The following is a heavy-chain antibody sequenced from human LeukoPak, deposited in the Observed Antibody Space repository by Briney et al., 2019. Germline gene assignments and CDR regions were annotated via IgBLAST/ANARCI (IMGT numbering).Heavy chain of an antibody. D-gene: IGHD3-22*01. J-gene: IGHJ4*02. CDR1: GFTFSSYG. V-gene: IGHV3-30*03. CDR3: ARWDRDYYDSSGYDDY. CDR2: ISYDGSNK. Sequence: GGSLRLSCAASGFTFSSYGMHWVRQAPGKGLEWVAVISYDGSNKYYADSVKGRFTISRDNSKNTLYLQMNSLRAEDTAVYYCARWDRDYYDSSGYDDYWGQGTLVTVSS.